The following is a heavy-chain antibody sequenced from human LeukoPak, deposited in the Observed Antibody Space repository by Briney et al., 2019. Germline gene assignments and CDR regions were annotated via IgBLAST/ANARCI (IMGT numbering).Heavy chain of an antibody. Sequence: ETLSLTCTVSGGSISSNYMSWVRQAPGKGLEWVSVIYSGGSTYYADSVKGRFTISRDNSKNTLYLQMNSLRAEDTAVYYCARDLVYGDYSFDYWGQGTLVTVSS. V-gene: IGHV3-53*01. CDR3: ARDLVYGDYSFDY. J-gene: IGHJ4*02. CDR1: GGSISSNY. D-gene: IGHD4-17*01. CDR2: IYSGGST.